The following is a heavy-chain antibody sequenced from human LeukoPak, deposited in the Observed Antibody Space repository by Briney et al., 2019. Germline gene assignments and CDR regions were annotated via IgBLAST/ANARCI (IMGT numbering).Heavy chain of an antibody. Sequence: SVKVSCKASGGTFSSYAISWVRQAPGQGLEWMGGIIPIFGTANYAQKFQGRVTITADKSTSTAYMELSSLRSEDTAVYYCASSGWYRRVGAFDIWGQGTMVTVSS. D-gene: IGHD6-19*01. CDR3: ASSGWYRRVGAFDI. CDR2: IIPIFGTA. CDR1: GGTFSSYA. J-gene: IGHJ3*02. V-gene: IGHV1-69*06.